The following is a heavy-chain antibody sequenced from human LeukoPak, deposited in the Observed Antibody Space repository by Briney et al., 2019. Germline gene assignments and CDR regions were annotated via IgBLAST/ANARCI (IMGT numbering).Heavy chain of an antibody. Sequence: PSETLSLTCAVSGGSISSGGYSWSWIRQPPGKGLEWIGYIYHSGSTYYNPSLKSRVTISVDRSKNRFSLKLSSVTAADTAVYYCARARARPGIVDYWGQGTLVTVSS. J-gene: IGHJ4*02. V-gene: IGHV4-30-2*01. CDR1: GGSISSGGYS. D-gene: IGHD3-10*01. CDR3: ARARARPGIVDY. CDR2: IYHSGST.